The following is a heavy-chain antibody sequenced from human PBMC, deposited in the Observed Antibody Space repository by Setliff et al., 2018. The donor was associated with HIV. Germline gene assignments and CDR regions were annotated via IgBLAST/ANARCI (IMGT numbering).Heavy chain of an antibody. CDR2: IYYSGRT. Sequence: SETLSLTCTVSGGSVSSGGYYWNWIRQRPGKGLEWIGHIYYSGRTYYNPSLKSRVTISVDTSKNQFSLKLSSVTAADTAVYYCARGWAYYYDSGPYTFDIWGQGTMVTVSS. V-gene: IGHV4-31*03. CDR1: GGSVSSGGYY. CDR3: ARGWAYYYDSGPYTFDI. J-gene: IGHJ3*02. D-gene: IGHD3-10*01.